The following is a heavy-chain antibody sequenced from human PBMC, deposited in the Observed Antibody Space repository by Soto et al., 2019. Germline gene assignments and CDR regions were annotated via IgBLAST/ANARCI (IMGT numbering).Heavy chain of an antibody. CDR3: ARRVVAATGNYYYMDV. J-gene: IGHJ6*03. CDR2: IYYSGST. D-gene: IGHD2-15*01. V-gene: IGHV4-59*08. Sequence: SETLSLTCTVSGGSISSYYWSWIRQPPGKGLEWIGYIYYSGSTNYNPSLKSRVTISVDTSKNQFSLKLSSVTAADTAVYYCARRVVAATGNYYYMDVWGKGTTVTVSS. CDR1: GGSISSYY.